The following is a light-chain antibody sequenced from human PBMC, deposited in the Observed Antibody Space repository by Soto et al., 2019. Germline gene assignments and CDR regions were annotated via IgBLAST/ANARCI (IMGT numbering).Light chain of an antibody. CDR3: QHIDTFRLT. CDR1: QGISSY. Sequence: QLTQSPSSLSASVGARVTTTCRASQGISSYLAWYQQKPGKAPKLLIYAASSLQSGVPSRFSGSGSGTDCTLTVTSLQPEDFATYDGQHIDTFRLTFGGGTKVDIK. J-gene: IGKJ4*01. CDR2: AAS. V-gene: IGKV1-9*01.